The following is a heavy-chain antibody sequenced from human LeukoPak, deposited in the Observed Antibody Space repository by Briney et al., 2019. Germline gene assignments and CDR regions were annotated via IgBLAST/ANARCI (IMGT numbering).Heavy chain of an antibody. Sequence: GRSLRLSCAASGFTFGNHVMHWVRQAPGKGLEWVSYISSSGSTIYYADSVKGRFTISRDNAKNSLYLQMNSLRAEDTAVYYCARVDDTAMVDYWGQGTLVTVSS. J-gene: IGHJ4*02. CDR2: ISSSGSTI. V-gene: IGHV3-48*03. D-gene: IGHD5-18*01. CDR3: ARVDDTAMVDY. CDR1: GFTFGNHV.